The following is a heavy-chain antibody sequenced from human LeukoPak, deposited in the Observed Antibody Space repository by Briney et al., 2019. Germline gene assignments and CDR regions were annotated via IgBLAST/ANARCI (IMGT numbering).Heavy chain of an antibody. J-gene: IGHJ4*02. Sequence: SETLSLTCTVSGGSISSDTSYWGWIRQSPGKGLEWIGSIHYSGNSYYNPPLKSRVTIFVDTSRDQFSLDLYSVTAADTALYYCARHISANTGYFDSCGQGTLVTVSS. CDR2: IHYSGNS. D-gene: IGHD4/OR15-4a*01. V-gene: IGHV4-39*01. CDR1: GGSISSDTSY. CDR3: ARHISANTGYFDS.